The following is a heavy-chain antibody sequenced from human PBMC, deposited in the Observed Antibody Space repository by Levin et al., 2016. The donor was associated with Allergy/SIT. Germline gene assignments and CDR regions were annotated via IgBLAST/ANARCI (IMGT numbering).Heavy chain of an antibody. CDR2: IIPIFGTA. CDR1: GGTFSSYA. D-gene: IGHD6-6*01. J-gene: IGHJ6*02. V-gene: IGHV1-69*13. CDR3: ARVPVKRYSSSYHYYGMDV. Sequence: SVKVSCKASGGTFSSYAISWVRQAPGQGLEWMGGIIPIFGTANYAQKFQGRVTITADESTSTAYMELSSLRSEDTAVYYCARVPVKRYSSSYHYYGMDVWGQGTTVTVSS.